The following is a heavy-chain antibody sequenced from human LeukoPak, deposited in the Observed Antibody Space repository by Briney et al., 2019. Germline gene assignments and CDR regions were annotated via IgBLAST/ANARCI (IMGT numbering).Heavy chain of an antibody. CDR3: ARGGDSSSWFTSPDY. CDR1: GYTFTGYY. J-gene: IGHJ4*02. D-gene: IGHD6-13*01. V-gene: IGHV1-2*02. CDR2: INPNSGGT. Sequence: ASVKVSCKASGYTFTGYYMHWVRQAPGQGLEWMVWINPNSGGTNYAQKFQGRVTMTRDTSISTAYMELSRLRSDDTAVYYCARGGDSSSWFTSPDYWGQGTLVTVSS.